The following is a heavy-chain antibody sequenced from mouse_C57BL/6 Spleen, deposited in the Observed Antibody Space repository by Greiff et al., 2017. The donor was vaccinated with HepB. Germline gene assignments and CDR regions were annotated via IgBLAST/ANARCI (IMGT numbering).Heavy chain of an antibody. CDR1: GYSFTGYY. J-gene: IGHJ2*01. CDR2: INPSTGGT. D-gene: IGHD2-1*01. V-gene: IGHV1-42*01. Sequence: EVKLMESGPELVKPGASVKISCKASGYSFTGYYMNWVKQSPEKSLEWIGEINPSTGGTTYNQKFKAKATLTVDKSSSTAYMQLKSLTSEDSAVYYCARGHGNSLDYWGQGTTLTVSS. CDR3: ARGHGNSLDY.